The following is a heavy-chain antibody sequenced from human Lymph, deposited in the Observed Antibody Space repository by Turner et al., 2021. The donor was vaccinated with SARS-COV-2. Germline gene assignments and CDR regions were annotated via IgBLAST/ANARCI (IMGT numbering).Heavy chain of an antibody. Sequence: EVQLVESGGGLIQPGGSLRLPWAASGFTVSRNYMTWVRQAPGKGLEWVSLIYSGGSTYYADSVKGRFTISRDNSKNTLYLQMNSLRADDTAVYYCARVLPYGDYFDYWGQGTLVTVSS. V-gene: IGHV3-53*01. D-gene: IGHD4-17*01. CDR2: IYSGGST. J-gene: IGHJ4*02. CDR1: GFTVSRNY. CDR3: ARVLPYGDYFDY.